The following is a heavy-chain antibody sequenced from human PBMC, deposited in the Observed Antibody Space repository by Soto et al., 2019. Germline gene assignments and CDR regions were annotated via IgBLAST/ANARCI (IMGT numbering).Heavy chain of an antibody. CDR1: GGSFSGYY. CDR3: ARGECSSNYCFTRWALDI. V-gene: IGHV4-34*01. Sequence: PSETLSLTCAVYGGSFSGYYWTWIRQTPGKGLEWIGEINHSASTNYKPSLKSRISMSADTSKKQFSLNLTSVTAADTAVYYCARGECSSNYCFTRWALDIWGQGTVVTVSS. CDR2: INHSAST. D-gene: IGHD2-2*01. J-gene: IGHJ3*02.